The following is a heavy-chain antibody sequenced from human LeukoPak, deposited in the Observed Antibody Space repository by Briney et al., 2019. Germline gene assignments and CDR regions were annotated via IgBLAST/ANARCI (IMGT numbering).Heavy chain of an antibody. CDR3: ATLAATPDY. Sequence: PGGSLRLSCAASGFTFSSYAMHWVRQAPGKGLEWVAVIPYDGSNKYYADSVKGRFTISRDNSKNTLYLQMNSLRAEDTAVYYCATLAATPDYWGQGTLVTVSS. D-gene: IGHD2-15*01. J-gene: IGHJ4*02. V-gene: IGHV3-30*14. CDR2: IPYDGSNK. CDR1: GFTFSSYA.